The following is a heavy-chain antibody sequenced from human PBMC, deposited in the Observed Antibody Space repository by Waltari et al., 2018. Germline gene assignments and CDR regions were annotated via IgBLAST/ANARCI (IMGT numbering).Heavy chain of an antibody. Sequence: EVHLLESGGGLVQPGGSLRLSCAASGFTFGTYAMTWVRQVPGKGLECVSVFSGSAGYTQYADSVRGRFTISRDNSKNMLYLQMNSLRVKDTAVYYCAKGGVNWNVRDGFDYWGQGTLVTVSS. V-gene: IGHV3-23*01. J-gene: IGHJ4*02. CDR2: FSGSAGYT. CDR1: GFTFGTYA. D-gene: IGHD1-1*01. CDR3: AKGGVNWNVRDGFDY.